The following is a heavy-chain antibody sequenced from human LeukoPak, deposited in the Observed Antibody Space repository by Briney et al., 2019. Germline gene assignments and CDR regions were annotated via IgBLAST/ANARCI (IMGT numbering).Heavy chain of an antibody. J-gene: IGHJ4*02. CDR1: GFTFSSYA. CDR2: ISGSGGST. V-gene: IGHV3-23*01. CDR3: AKDRGHYYTYDY. D-gene: IGHD3-22*01. Sequence: AGGSLRLSCAASGFTFSSYAMSWVRQAPGKGLEWVSVISGSGGSTYYADSVKGRFTISRDNSKNTLSLQMHSLRAEDTAVYYCAKDRGHYYTYDYWGQGTLVTVPS.